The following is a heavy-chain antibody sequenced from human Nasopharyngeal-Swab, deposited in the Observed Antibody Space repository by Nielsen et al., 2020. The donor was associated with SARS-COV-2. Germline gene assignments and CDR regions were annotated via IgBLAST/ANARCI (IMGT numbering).Heavy chain of an antibody. CDR1: GLNFDNYA. D-gene: IGHD4-23*01. J-gene: IGHJ3*02. Sequence: GGSLRLSCAASGLNFDNYAMHWVRQIPGKGLEWVSAISWNSGNTGYAGSVKGRFTISRDNAKNSVFPQMNSLTPEDTALYYCVKDTDAVVTRALDIWGRGTMVTVSS. CDR2: ISWNSGNT. V-gene: IGHV3-9*01. CDR3: VKDTDAVVTRALDI.